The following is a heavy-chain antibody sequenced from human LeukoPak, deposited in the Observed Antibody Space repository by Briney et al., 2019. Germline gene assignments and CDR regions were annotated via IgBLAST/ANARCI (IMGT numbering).Heavy chain of an antibody. CDR1: GFTFSSYW. V-gene: IGHV3-74*01. CDR3: ARESYCSGGSCYSGRAFDI. J-gene: IGHJ3*02. Sequence: GGSLRLSCAASGFTFSSYWMHWVRQAPGKGLVWVSRLNTDGSRTSYADSVKGRFTISRDNAKNMLYLQMNSLRAEDTAVYYCARESYCSGGSCYSGRAFDIWGQGTMVTVSS. CDR2: LNTDGSRT. D-gene: IGHD2-15*01.